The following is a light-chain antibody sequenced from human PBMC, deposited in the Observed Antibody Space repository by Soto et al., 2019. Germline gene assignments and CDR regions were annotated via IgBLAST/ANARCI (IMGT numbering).Light chain of an antibody. CDR1: SRDVGGYNY. V-gene: IGLV2-14*01. Sequence: QSALTQPASVSGSPGQSITISCTGTSRDVGGYNYVSWYQQHPGKAPKFMIYDVSNRPSGVSNRFSGSKSGNTASLTISGLQAEDEADYYCSSYTTSNTRQIVFGTGTQLTVL. J-gene: IGLJ1*01. CDR3: SSYTTSNTRQIV. CDR2: DVS.